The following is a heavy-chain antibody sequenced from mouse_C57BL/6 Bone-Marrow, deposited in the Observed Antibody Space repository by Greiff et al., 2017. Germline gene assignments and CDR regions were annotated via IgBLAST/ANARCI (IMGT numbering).Heavy chain of an antibody. V-gene: IGHV1-52*01. J-gene: IGHJ4*01. CDR3: ARSTAYYSNFYAMDY. D-gene: IGHD2-5*01. Sequence: QVQLQQPGAELVRPGSSVKLSCKASGYTFTSYWMHWVKQRPIQGLEWIGNIDPSDSETHYNQKFKDKATLTVDKSSSTAYMQLSSLTSEDSAVYYCARSTAYYSNFYAMDYWGQGTSVTVSS. CDR1: GYTFTSYW. CDR2: IDPSDSET.